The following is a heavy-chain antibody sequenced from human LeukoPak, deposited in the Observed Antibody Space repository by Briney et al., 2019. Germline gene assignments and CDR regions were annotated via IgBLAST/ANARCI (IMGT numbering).Heavy chain of an antibody. V-gene: IGHV3-49*03. Sequence: GGSLRLSCTASGFTFGDYAMSWFRQAPGKGLEWVGFIRSKAYGGTTEYAASVKGRFTISRDDSKSIAYLQMNSLKTEDTAVYYCTREGVYNWNDAGDYWGQGTLVTVSS. D-gene: IGHD1-1*01. CDR2: IRSKAYGGTT. CDR3: TREGVYNWNDAGDY. J-gene: IGHJ4*02. CDR1: GFTFGDYA.